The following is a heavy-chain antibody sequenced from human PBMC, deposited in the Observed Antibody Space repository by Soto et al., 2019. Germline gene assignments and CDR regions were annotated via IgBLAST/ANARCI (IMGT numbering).Heavy chain of an antibody. CDR2: IYYSGST. CDR3: ARADPRRYDGSGSYPPFDY. J-gene: IGHJ4*02. Sequence: SETLSLTCTVSGGSISSGGYYWSWIRQHPGKGLEWIGYIYYSGSTYYNPSLKSRVTISVDTSKNQFSLKLSSVTAADTAVYYCARADPRRYDGSGSYPPFDYWGQGTLVTVFS. V-gene: IGHV4-31*03. D-gene: IGHD3-10*01. CDR1: GGSISSGGYY.